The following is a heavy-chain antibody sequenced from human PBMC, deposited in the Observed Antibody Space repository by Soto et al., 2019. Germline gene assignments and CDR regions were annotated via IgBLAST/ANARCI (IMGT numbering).Heavy chain of an antibody. CDR2: MNHSGST. CDR1: GGSFSGYY. V-gene: IGHV4-34*01. D-gene: IGHD1-1*01. CDR3: ERGVVYKYFHY. J-gene: IGHJ4*01. Sequence: QAQLQYWGAGLLKPSETLALTCAVYGGSFSGYYWSWIPQPPRKELEWIGEMNHSGSTNYNPSLKSRVTITLDRAKNHCSELRSSVIDADTAVYYCERGVVYKYFHYWCHGTPVIVSS.